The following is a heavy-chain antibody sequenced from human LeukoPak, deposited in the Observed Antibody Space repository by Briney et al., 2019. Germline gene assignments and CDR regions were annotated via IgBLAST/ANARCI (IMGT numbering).Heavy chain of an antibody. V-gene: IGHV4-4*07. CDR2: IKISGST. Sequence: ASETLSLTCTVSGGSISSYYWSWIRQPAGKGLEWIGRIKISGSTDYNPSLRSRVTMSVDTPKNQISLKMSSVTAADTAVYYCGRDLGSYGYFDYWGQGTLVTVSS. J-gene: IGHJ4*02. CDR1: GGSISSYY. D-gene: IGHD5-18*01. CDR3: GRDLGSYGYFDY.